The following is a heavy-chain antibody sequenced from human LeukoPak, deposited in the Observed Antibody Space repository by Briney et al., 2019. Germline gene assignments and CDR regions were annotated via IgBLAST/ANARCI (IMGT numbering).Heavy chain of an antibody. V-gene: IGHV3-30*18. CDR3: AKGGYGSGSYYNPRYYFDY. D-gene: IGHD3-10*01. J-gene: IGHJ4*02. CDR1: GFTFSSYG. CDR2: ISYDGSNK. Sequence: PGRSLRLSCAASGFTFSSYGMHWVRQAPGKGLEWVAVISYDGSNKYYADSVKGRFTISRDNSKNTLYLQMNSLRAEDTAVYYCAKGGYGSGSYYNPRYYFDYWGQGTLVTVSS.